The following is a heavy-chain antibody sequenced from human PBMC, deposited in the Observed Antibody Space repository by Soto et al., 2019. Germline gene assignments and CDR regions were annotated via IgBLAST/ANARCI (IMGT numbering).Heavy chain of an antibody. Sequence: XGTLSLTCTVSGGSVSSGSYYWSWIRQPPGKGLEWIGYIYYSGSTNYNPSLKSRVTISVDTSKNQFSLKLSSVTAAGTAVYYCARADCSSTSCSWRDYYGMDVWGQGTTVTVSS. CDR2: IYYSGST. CDR3: ARADCSSTSCSWRDYYGMDV. CDR1: GGSVSSGSYY. D-gene: IGHD2-2*01. J-gene: IGHJ6*02. V-gene: IGHV4-61*01.